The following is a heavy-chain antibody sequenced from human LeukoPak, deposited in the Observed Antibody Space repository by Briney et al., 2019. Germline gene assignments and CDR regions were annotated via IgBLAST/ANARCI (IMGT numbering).Heavy chain of an antibody. CDR2: THPNSGGT. V-gene: IGHV1-2*02. CDR1: GYTFSGYY. D-gene: IGHD3-16*01. J-gene: IGHJ4*02. CDR3: ATQRGSYLWGTDFDY. Sequence: ASVKVSCKTSGYTFSGYYMNWVRQAPGQGLEWVGWTHPNSGGTYYAQKFKGRVTMTRDTSITTAYMELSWLRSDDTAVYYCATQRGSYLWGTDFDYWGQGTLVTVSS.